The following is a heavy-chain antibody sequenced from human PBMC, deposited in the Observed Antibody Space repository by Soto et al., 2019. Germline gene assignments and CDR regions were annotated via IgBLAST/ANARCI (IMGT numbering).Heavy chain of an antibody. CDR2: IYYSGSA. D-gene: IGHD2-2*01. V-gene: IGHV4-31*03. J-gene: IGHJ5*02. CDR3: ARVRHTVLGPAAMAAWFGT. CDR1: GGSINSGDYF. Sequence: PSETMSLTCTVSGGSINSGDYFWSWIRQHPGKGLEWIGYIYYSGSAYYNPSLKSRVTISVDTSKNHFSLKLTSVTAADTAVYFCARVRHTVLGPAAMAAWFGTWGQGTLVTVSS.